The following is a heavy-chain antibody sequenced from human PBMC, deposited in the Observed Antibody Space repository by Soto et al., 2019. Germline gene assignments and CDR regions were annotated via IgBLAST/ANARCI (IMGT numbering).Heavy chain of an antibody. D-gene: IGHD3-22*01. V-gene: IGHV4-30-4*01. CDR2: IHSSGSI. CDR1: GGSISSDDYY. CDR3: ARDLDGLHDDTSGPFPRPG. J-gene: IGHJ1*01. Sequence: SETLSLTCSVSGGSISSDDYYWSWIRQAPGRGLEWIGYIHSSGSIYYNPSLKSRATMSIDTAGNQFSLKVSSVTVADTAVYYCARDLDGLHDDTSGPFPRPGWGQGTLVTVSS.